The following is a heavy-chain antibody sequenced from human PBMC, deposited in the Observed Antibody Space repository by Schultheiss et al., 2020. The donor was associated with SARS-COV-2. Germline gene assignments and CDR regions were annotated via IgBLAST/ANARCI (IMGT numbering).Heavy chain of an antibody. J-gene: IGHJ4*02. CDR3: AKYRGYGSGPNFDY. CDR2: ISGSGGST. Sequence: GGSLRLSCAASGFTFSSYSMNWVRQAPGKGLEWVSAISGSGGSTYYADSVKGRFTISRDNSKNTLYLQMNSLRAEDTAVYYCAKYRGYGSGPNFDYWGQGTLVTVSS. D-gene: IGHD3-10*01. CDR1: GFTFSSYS. V-gene: IGHV3-23*01.